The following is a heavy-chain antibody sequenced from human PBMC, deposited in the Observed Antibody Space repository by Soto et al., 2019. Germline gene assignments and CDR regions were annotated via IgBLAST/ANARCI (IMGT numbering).Heavy chain of an antibody. CDR1: GYTFTSYD. D-gene: IGHD3-10*01. V-gene: IGHV1-8*01. CDR3: ASGAMVRDYLYYYYGMDV. CDR2: MNPNSGNT. Sequence: ASVKVSCKASGYTFTSYDINWVRQATGQGLEWMGWMNPNSGNTGYAQKFQGRVTMTRNTSISTAYMELSSLRSEDTAVYYCASGAMVRDYLYYYYGMDVWGQGTTVTVSS. J-gene: IGHJ6*02.